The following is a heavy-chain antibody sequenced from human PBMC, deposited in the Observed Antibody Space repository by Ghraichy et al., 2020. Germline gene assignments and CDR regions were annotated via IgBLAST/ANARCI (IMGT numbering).Heavy chain of an antibody. J-gene: IGHJ4*03. V-gene: IGHV4-61*01. CDR2: IYYNGNTNYHPT. CDR3: ARGAPPDH. CDR1: GYSVSSDYYY. D-gene: IGHD3-16*01. Sequence: GSLRLSCTVSGYSVSSDYYYWNWIRQPPGKRLEWLGYIYYNGNTNYHPTNYSPSLKSRITISIDTSTNQFSLKLTSMTASDTAVYYCARGAPPDHWGQGTLVTVSS.